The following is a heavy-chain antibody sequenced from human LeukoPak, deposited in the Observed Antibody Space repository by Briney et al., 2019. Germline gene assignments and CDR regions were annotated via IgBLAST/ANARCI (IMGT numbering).Heavy chain of an antibody. D-gene: IGHD2-2*02. CDR2: ISGSGGST. CDR3: ARLRRYCSSTSCYTIDY. V-gene: IGHV3-23*01. CDR1: GFTFSSYA. Sequence: GGSLRLSCAASGFTFSSYAMSWVRQAPGKGLEWVSGISGSGGSTYYADSVKGRFTISRDNAKNSLYLQMNSLRAEDTAVYYCARLRRYCSSTSCYTIDYWGQGTLVTVSS. J-gene: IGHJ4*02.